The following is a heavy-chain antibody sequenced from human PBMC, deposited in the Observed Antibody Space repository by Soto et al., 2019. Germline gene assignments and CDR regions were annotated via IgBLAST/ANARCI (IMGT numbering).Heavy chain of an antibody. D-gene: IGHD2-15*01. V-gene: IGHV1-69*01. Sequence: QAQLVQSGAEVRKPGSSVRVSCTTSEDAFNTIALNWVRQAPGQGLAWLGGIIPIFGKAKYAQKSQGRLTIIADDSASTAYMDLTRLTPKDTAIYYCATENCSGARCYSAGTYYFYSGIDVWGQGTTVTVAS. CDR1: EDAFNTIA. J-gene: IGHJ6*02. CDR3: ATENCSGARCYSAGTYYFYSGIDV. CDR2: IIPIFGKA.